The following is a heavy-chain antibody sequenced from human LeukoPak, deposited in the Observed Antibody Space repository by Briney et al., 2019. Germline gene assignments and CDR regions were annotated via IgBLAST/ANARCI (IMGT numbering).Heavy chain of an antibody. CDR3: AKDLMKTGYCSGASCYGRTD. V-gene: IGHV3-30*18. Sequence: GRSLRLSCASSGLTLSNFAIQWVRQAPGKGREWVAFILRDGRNKYYGDSVEGRFTISRDNSKNTVYLEMNSLRAEDTAVYYCAKDLMKTGYCSGASCYGRTDWGQGTLVTVSS. D-gene: IGHD2-15*01. CDR1: GLTLSNFA. J-gene: IGHJ4*02. CDR2: ILRDGRNK.